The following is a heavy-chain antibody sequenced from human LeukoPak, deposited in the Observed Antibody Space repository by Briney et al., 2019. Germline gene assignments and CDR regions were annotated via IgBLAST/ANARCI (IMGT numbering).Heavy chain of an antibody. CDR3: ASLFSSSSPFDY. J-gene: IGHJ4*02. Sequence: SGTLSLTCAVSGGSISSSNWWSWVRQPPGKGLEWIGEIYHSGSTNYNPSLKSRVTISVDKSKNQFSLRLSSVTAADTAVYYCASLFSSSSPFDYWGQGTLVTVSS. CDR2: IYHSGST. CDR1: GGSISSSNW. D-gene: IGHD6-6*01. V-gene: IGHV4-4*02.